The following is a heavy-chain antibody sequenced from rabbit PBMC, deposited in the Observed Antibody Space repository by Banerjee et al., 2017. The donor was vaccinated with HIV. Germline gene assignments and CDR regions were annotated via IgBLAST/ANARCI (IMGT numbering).Heavy chain of an antibody. CDR1: GFDFSSYG. D-gene: IGHD7-1*01. CDR3: ARGPGAAGYGNDYFSL. V-gene: IGHV1S47*01. CDR2: IDPVFGST. J-gene: IGHJ4*01. Sequence: QEQLVESGGGLVQPGGSLNLSCKASGFDFSSYGVSWVRQAPGKGLEWIGYIDPVFGSTYYASGVNGRFTFSSHNAQNTLYLQLNSLTAADTATYFCARGPGAAGYGNDYFSLWGPGTLVTVS.